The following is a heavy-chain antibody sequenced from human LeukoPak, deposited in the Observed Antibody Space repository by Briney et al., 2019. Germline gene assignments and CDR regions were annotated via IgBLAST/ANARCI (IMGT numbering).Heavy chain of an antibody. D-gene: IGHD3-9*01. CDR1: GYGFTSYW. J-gene: IGHJ4*02. CDR3: ARQNILTGYYTLDY. V-gene: IGHV5-51*01. Sequence: GESLQISCKGSGYGFTSYWIGWVRQMPGKGLEWMGIIYPGDSDTRYSPSFQGQVTISADKSISTAYLQWSSLKASDTAMYYCARQNILTGYYTLDYWGQGTLVTVSS. CDR2: IYPGDSDT.